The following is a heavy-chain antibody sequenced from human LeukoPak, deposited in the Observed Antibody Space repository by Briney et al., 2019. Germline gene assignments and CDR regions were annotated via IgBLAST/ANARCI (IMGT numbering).Heavy chain of an antibody. Sequence: PSETLSLTCTVSGGSISSYYWSWIRQPPGKGLEWVGYIYYSGSTNYNPSLQSRVTISVDTSKNQFSLKLSSVTAADTAVYYCARVAIPYDISPYYDGYMDVWGKGTTLTVSS. CDR1: GGSISSYY. D-gene: IGHD3-22*01. J-gene: IGHJ6*03. V-gene: IGHV4-59*01. CDR2: IYYSGST. CDR3: ARVAIPYDISPYYDGYMDV.